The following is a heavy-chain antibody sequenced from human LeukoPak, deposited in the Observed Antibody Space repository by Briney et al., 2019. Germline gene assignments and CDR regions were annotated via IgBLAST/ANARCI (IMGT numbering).Heavy chain of an antibody. D-gene: IGHD6-13*01. CDR3: ARVLAKMDSSPQDY. V-gene: IGHV4-34*01. J-gene: IGHJ4*02. CDR2: INHSGST. CDR1: GGSFSGYY. Sequence: SETLSLTCAVYGGSFSGYYWSWLRQPPGKGLEWIGEINHSGSTNYNPSLKSRVTISVDTSKNQFSLKLSSVTAADTAVYYCARVLAKMDSSPQDYWGQGTLVTVSS.